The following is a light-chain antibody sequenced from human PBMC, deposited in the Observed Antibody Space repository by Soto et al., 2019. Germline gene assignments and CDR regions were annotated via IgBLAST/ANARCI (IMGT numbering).Light chain of an antibody. CDR2: ATS. V-gene: IGKV1-39*01. Sequence: DIQMTQSPSSLSASVGDRVTITCRASQSISNSLNWYQQKPGKAPKLLIYATSTLQSGVPSRFSGSGPGTDFTLTVSSLQPDDFATYYCQQSHNTPRTFGQGTKVDIK. J-gene: IGKJ1*01. CDR3: QQSHNTPRT. CDR1: QSISNS.